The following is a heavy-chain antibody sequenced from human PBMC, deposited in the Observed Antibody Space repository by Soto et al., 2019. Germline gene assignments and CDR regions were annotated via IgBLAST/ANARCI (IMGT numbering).Heavy chain of an antibody. V-gene: IGHV4-31*03. CDR1: GGSISSGGYY. D-gene: IGHD1-7*01. J-gene: IGHJ6*02. CDR2: IYYSGST. CDR3: ARDISNYASYYYYGMDV. Sequence: SETLPLTCTVSGGSISSGGYYWSWIRQHPGKGLEWIGYIYYSGSTYYNPSLKSRVTISVDTSKNQFSLKLSSVTAADTAVYYCARDISNYASYYYYGMDVWGQGTTVTVSS.